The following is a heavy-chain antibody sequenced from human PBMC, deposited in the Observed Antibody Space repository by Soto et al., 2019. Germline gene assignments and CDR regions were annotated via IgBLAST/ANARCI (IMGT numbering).Heavy chain of an antibody. Sequence: SETLSLTCAVSSGSISSSNWWSWVRQPPGKGLEWIGEIYHSGSTNYNPSLKSRVTISVDKSKNQFSLKLSSVTAADTAVYYCARCSSRAYYDILTGYPHRGEFDYWGQGTLVTVSS. D-gene: IGHD3-9*01. CDR1: SGSISSSNW. CDR2: IYHSGST. V-gene: IGHV4-4*02. CDR3: ARCSSRAYYDILTGYPHRGEFDY. J-gene: IGHJ4*02.